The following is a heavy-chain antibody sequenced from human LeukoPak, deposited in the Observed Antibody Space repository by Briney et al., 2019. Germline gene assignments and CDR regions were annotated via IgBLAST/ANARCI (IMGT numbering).Heavy chain of an antibody. CDR1: GYTFTGYY. V-gene: IGHV1-2*06. J-gene: IGHJ4*02. D-gene: IGHD3-3*01. CDR2: INPNSGGT. CDR3: ARGDDFWSGYYRPLDY. Sequence: ASVKVSCKASGYTFTGYYMHWVRQAPGQGLEWMGRINPNSGGTNYAQKFQGRVTMTRDTSISTAYMELSRLRSDDTAVYYCARGDDFWSGYYRPLDYWGQGTLVTVSS.